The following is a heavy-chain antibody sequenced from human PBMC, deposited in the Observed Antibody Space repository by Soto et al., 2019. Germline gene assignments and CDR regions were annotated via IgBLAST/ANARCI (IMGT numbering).Heavy chain of an antibody. CDR3: ARQGGWYGGLDWFDP. CDR1: GGSISSYY. J-gene: IGHJ5*02. CDR2: IYYSGST. D-gene: IGHD6-19*01. V-gene: IGHV4-59*08. Sequence: QVQLQESGPGLVKPSETLSLTCTVSGGSISSYYWSWIRQPPGKGLEWIGYIYYSGSTNYNPSLKSRCPLPVDTSKSHFSLKLSSVTAADTAVYYCARQGGWYGGLDWFDPWGQGTLVTVSS.